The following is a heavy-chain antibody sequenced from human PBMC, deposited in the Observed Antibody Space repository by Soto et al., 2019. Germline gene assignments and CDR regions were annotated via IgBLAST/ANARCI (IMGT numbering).Heavy chain of an antibody. CDR1: GGSISSGDYY. D-gene: IGHD2-15*01. J-gene: IGHJ4*02. Sequence: QVQLQESGPGLVKPSQTLSLTCIVSGGSISSGDYYWSWIRQPPGKGLEWIGYIYYSGSTYYNPSLKSRVTISVDTSKNQFSLKLSSVTAADTAVYYCARDRSCSGGSCYSDYWGQGTLVTVSS. V-gene: IGHV4-30-4*01. CDR2: IYYSGST. CDR3: ARDRSCSGGSCYSDY.